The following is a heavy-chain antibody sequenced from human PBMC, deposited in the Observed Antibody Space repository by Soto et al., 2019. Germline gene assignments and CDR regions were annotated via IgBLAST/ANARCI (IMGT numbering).Heavy chain of an antibody. D-gene: IGHD3-22*01. CDR1: GGAISSDGYY. Sequence: QARTCTFAGGAISSDGYYWRWIRQPPGQGLEWICYIYSRGTTYYKTSLKSRTTISVDTSGNQFSLMLSSVTAADTAVYYCSRLFAYYDKEAGAFDIWGRGTLVTVSS. CDR2: IYSRGTT. V-gene: IGHV4-30-4*01. CDR3: SRLFAYYDKEAGAFDI. J-gene: IGHJ3*02.